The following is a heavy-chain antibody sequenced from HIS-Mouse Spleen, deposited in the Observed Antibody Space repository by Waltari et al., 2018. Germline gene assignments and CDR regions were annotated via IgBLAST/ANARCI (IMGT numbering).Heavy chain of an antibody. CDR3: AKDKHHAFDY. V-gene: IGHV3-30*18. CDR2: ISYDGSNK. J-gene: IGHJ4*02. Sequence: QVQLVESGGGVVQPGRSLSLSVAASGFPLRSYGMHWVRQAPGKGLEWVAVISYDGSNKYYADSVKGRFTISRDNSKNTLYLQMNSLRAEDTAVYYCAKDKHHAFDYWGQGTLVTVSS. CDR1: GFPLRSYG.